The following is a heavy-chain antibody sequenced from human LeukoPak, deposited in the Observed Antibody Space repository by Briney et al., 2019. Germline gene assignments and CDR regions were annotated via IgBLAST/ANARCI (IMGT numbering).Heavy chain of an antibody. CDR1: GFTFSSYW. J-gene: IGHJ6*02. CDR3: ARGGGLDV. Sequence: GGSLRLSCAASGFTFSSYWMNWARQAPGKGLEWVASISHNGNVNYYVDSVKGRFTISRDNAKNSLYLQMSNLRAEDTAVYFCARGGGLDVWGQGATVTVSS. CDR2: ISHNGNVN. V-gene: IGHV3-7*03. D-gene: IGHD3-16*01.